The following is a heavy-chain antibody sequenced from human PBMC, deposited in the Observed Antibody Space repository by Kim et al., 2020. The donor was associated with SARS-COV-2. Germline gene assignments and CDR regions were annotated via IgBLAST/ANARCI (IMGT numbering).Heavy chain of an antibody. CDR1: GFTFSSYA. CDR2: ISGSGGST. CDR3: AKDPQYSPEYFQH. J-gene: IGHJ1*01. Sequence: GGSLRLSCAASGFTFSSYAMSWVRQAPGKGLEWVSAISGSGGSTYYADSVNGRFTISRDNSKNTLYLQMNSLRAEDTAVYYCAKDPQYSPEYFQHWGQGTLVTVSS. D-gene: IGHD6-6*01. V-gene: IGHV3-23*01.